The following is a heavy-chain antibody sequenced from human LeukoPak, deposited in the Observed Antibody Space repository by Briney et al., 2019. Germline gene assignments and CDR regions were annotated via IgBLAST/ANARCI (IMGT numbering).Heavy chain of an antibody. CDR3: ARASSTYYYDY. D-gene: IGHD6-13*01. CDR2: IRNKANSYTT. CDR1: GFTFSSHA. Sequence: GGSLRLSCAASGFTFSSHAMSWVRQAPGKGLEWVGRIRNKANSYTTEFAASVKGRFTISRDDSKNSLYLQMNGLETDDTAVYFCARASSTYYYDYWGQGTLVTVSS. V-gene: IGHV3-72*01. J-gene: IGHJ4*02.